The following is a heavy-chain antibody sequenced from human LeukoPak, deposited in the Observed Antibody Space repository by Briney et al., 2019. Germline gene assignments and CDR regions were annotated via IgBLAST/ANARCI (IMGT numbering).Heavy chain of an antibody. V-gene: IGHV3-48*04. CDR1: GFTFSNYA. CDR2: ISISSITM. D-gene: IGHD1-7*01. Sequence: SGGSLRLSCAASGFTFSNYAMIWVRQAPGKGLEWVSYISISSITMYYADPVKGRFTISRDDAQNSLYLQMNSLSAEDTAVCYCVRDGGNYDPFDVWGQGTMVTVSS. CDR3: VRDGGNYDPFDV. J-gene: IGHJ3*01.